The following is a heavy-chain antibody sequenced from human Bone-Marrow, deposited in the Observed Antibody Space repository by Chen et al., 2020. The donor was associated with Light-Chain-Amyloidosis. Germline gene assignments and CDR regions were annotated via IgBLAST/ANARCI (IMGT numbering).Heavy chain of an antibody. V-gene: IGHV3-48*03. CDR1: GFTFRSYE. D-gene: IGHD5-12*01. J-gene: IGHJ4*02. Sequence: EVQLVESGGGLVQPGGSLSLSCAASGFTFRSYEMNWVRQGPGKGREWVSYIRSCGSTIYYADSVKGRVTSSRDNAKNSLYLQMNSLRAEDTAVYYCATTKGRWLPSYWGQGTLVTVSS. CDR3: ATTKGRWLPSY. CDR2: IRSCGSTI.